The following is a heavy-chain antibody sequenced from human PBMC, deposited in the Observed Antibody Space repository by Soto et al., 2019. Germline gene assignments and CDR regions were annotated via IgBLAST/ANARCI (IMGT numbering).Heavy chain of an antibody. V-gene: IGHV4-39*01. CDR2: IYYSGST. Sequence: SETLSLTCTVSGGSISSSSYYWGWIRQPPGKGLEWIGSIYYSGSTYYNPSLKSRVTISVDTSKNQFSLKLSSVTAADTAVYYCARRAGHFDSSSYSSSTIYYFDYWGQGTLVTVSS. J-gene: IGHJ4*02. D-gene: IGHD6-6*01. CDR1: GGSISSSSYY. CDR3: ARRAGHFDSSSYSSSTIYYFDY.